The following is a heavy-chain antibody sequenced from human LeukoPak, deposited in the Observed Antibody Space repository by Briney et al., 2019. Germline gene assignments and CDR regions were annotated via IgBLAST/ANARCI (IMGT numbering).Heavy chain of an antibody. J-gene: IGHJ3*02. Sequence: ASVKVSCKASGGTFSSYAISWVRQAPGQGLEWMGGIIPIFGTANYAQKFQGRVTITADESTSTAYMELSSLRSEDTAVYYCARGYAGLRVTPGAFDIWGQGTMVTVSS. D-gene: IGHD4-17*01. CDR1: GGTFSSYA. V-gene: IGHV1-69*13. CDR2: IIPIFGTA. CDR3: ARGYAGLRVTPGAFDI.